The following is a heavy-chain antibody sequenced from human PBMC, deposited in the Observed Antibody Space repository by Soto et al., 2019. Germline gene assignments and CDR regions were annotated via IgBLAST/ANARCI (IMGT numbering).Heavy chain of an antibody. CDR2: ISSSSSTI. CDR3: ARKRRAGLFDP. CDR1: GFTFSSYS. Sequence: GSLRLSCAASGFTFSSYSMNWVRQAPGKGLEWVSYISSSSSTIYYADSVKGRFTISRDNAKNSLYLQMNSLRAEDTAVYYCARKRRAGLFDPWGQGTLVTVSS. V-gene: IGHV3-48*01. J-gene: IGHJ5*02. D-gene: IGHD6-19*01.